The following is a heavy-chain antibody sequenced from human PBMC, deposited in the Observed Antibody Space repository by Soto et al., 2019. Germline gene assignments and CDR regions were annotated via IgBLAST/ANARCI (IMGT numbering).Heavy chain of an antibody. V-gene: IGHV1-18*01. D-gene: IGHD2-2*01. Sequence: ASVKVSCKASGYTFTSCGISWVRQAPGQGLEWMGWISAYNGNTNYAQKLQGRVTMTTDTSTSTAYMELRSLRSDDTAVYYCARGIVVASFYYYGMDVWGQGTTVTVSS. J-gene: IGHJ6*02. CDR1: GYTFTSCG. CDR2: ISAYNGNT. CDR3: ARGIVVASFYYYGMDV.